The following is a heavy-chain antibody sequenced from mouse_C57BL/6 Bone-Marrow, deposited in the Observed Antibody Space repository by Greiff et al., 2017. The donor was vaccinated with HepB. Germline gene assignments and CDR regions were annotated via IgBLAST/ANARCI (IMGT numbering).Heavy chain of an antibody. V-gene: IGHV1-81*01. D-gene: IGHD1-1*01. CDR2: IDPRSGTT. CDR3: ARGAYYGSSSGYFDY. J-gene: IGHJ2*01. Sequence: QVQLKESGAELARPGASVKLSCKASGYTFTSYGISWVKQRTGQGLEWIGEIDPRSGTTYYNEKFKGKATLTAAKSSSTAYRELRSLPSEDSAVYFCARGAYYGSSSGYFDYWGQGTTLTVSS. CDR1: GYTFTSYG.